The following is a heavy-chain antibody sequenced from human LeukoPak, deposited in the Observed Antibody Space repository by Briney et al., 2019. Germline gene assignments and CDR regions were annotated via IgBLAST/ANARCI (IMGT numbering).Heavy chain of an antibody. V-gene: IGHV3-30*04. Sequence: PGGSLRLSCAASGFTFSSYAIHWVRQAPGKGLEWVALTSSDGSNKKYADSVKGRFTISRDNSKNTLYLQMNSLRTEDTAVYYCARASTGAAVNWFFDLWGRGTLSLSPQ. CDR1: GFTFSSYA. CDR2: TSSDGSNK. J-gene: IGHJ2*01. CDR3: ARASTGAAVNWFFDL. D-gene: IGHD2-15*01.